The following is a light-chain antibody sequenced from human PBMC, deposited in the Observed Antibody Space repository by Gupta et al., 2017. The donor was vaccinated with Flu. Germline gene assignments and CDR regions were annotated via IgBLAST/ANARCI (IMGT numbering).Light chain of an antibody. J-gene: IGKJ5*01. CDR3: QQYNDWPFIT. CDR1: ERISDN. CDR2: GAS. Sequence: EIIMTQSPATLSVSPGDRATLSCRASERISDNLAWYQRRPGQAPRLLISGASTRAAGIPARFSGSGSGTDFTLTISSLQSEDFAIYFCQQYNDWPFITFGQGTRLENK. V-gene: IGKV3-15*01.